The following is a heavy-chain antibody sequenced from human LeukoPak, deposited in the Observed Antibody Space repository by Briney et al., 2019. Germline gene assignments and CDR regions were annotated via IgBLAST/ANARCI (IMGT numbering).Heavy chain of an antibody. V-gene: IGHV3-23*01. CDR1: GFTFSSHG. CDR3: ARHVWGGYFKQEYNFDY. J-gene: IGHJ4*02. D-gene: IGHD3-3*01. Sequence: GGSLRLSCAASGFTFSSHGVSWVRQAPGKGLEWVSAISGTGSITHYSDSVMGRFTISRDNSRDTLHLQMDSLRAEDTAVYYCARHVWGGYFKQEYNFDYWGQGTLVTVSS. CDR2: ISGTGSIT.